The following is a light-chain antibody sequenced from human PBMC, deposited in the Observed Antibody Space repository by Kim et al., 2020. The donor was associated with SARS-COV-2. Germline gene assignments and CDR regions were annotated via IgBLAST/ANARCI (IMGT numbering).Light chain of an antibody. J-gene: IGKJ4*01. Sequence: PAVMSASAGERVTLSCRASQSVGYNLAWYQQRSGQAPRLLIYGASTRATGIPARFSGSGSGTDFTLTISNLQSEDFAVYYCQHDAFGGGTKLEI. CDR2: GAS. V-gene: IGKV3-15*01. CDR3: QHDA. CDR1: QSVGYN.